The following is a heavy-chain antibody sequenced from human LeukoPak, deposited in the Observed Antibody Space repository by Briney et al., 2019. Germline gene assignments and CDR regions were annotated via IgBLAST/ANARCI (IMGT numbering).Heavy chain of an antibody. V-gene: IGHV4-34*01. J-gene: IGHJ4*02. D-gene: IGHD6-6*01. CDR2: INHSGST. Sequence: PSETLSLTCAVYGGSFSGYYWSWLRQPPGKGLEWIGEINHSGSTNYNPSLKSRVTISVDTSKNQFSLKLSSVTAADTAVYYCARLLAARSTDYWGQGTLVTVSS. CDR3: ARLLAARSTDY. CDR1: GGSFSGYY.